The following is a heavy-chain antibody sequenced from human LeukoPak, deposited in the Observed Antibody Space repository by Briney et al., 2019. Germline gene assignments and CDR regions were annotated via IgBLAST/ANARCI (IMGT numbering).Heavy chain of an antibody. CDR1: GFTFSSYA. D-gene: IGHD2-15*01. CDR2: ISGSGSST. Sequence: GGSLRLSCAASGFTFSSYAMSWVRQAPGKGLEWVSAISGSGSSTYYADSVKGRFTISRDNSKNTLYPQMNSLRAEDTAVYYCAKDLDVVLVAAFFDYWGQGTLVTVSS. V-gene: IGHV3-23*01. CDR3: AKDLDVVLVAAFFDY. J-gene: IGHJ4*02.